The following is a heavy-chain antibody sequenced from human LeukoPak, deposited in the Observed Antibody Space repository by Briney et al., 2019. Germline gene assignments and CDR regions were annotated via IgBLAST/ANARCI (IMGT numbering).Heavy chain of an antibody. V-gene: IGHV1-18*01. CDR2: ISAYNGNT. Sequence: GASVKVSCKASGYTFTSYGISWVRQAPGQGLEWMGWISAYNGNTNYAQKLQGRVTMTTDTSTSTAYTELRSLRSDDTAVYHCARDSDWNTNWFDPWGQGTLVTVSS. J-gene: IGHJ5*02. CDR1: GYTFTSYG. D-gene: IGHD1/OR15-1a*01. CDR3: ARDSDWNTNWFDP.